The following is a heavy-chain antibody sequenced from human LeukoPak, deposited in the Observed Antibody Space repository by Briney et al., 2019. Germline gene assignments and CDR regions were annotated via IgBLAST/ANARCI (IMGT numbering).Heavy chain of an antibody. CDR3: ARSYRTYYYYYMDV. CDR1: GFTFSSYW. J-gene: IGHJ6*03. D-gene: IGHD1-26*01. CDR2: IKEDGSEK. Sequence: GGSLRLSCAAYGFTFSSYWMTWVRQAPGKGLEWVANIKEDGSEKYYVDSVRGRFTISRDNAKYSLYLHMNSLRAEDTAVYYCARSYRTYYYYYMDVWGKGTTVTISS. V-gene: IGHV3-7*01.